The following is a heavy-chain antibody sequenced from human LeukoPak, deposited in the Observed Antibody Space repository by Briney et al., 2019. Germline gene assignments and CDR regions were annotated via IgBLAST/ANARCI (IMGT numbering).Heavy chain of an antibody. CDR3: ARESCSSTSCSLDY. D-gene: IGHD2-2*01. Sequence: GGSLRLSCAASGFTFSSYAMHWVRQAPGKGLEWVAVISYDGSNKHYADSVKGRFTISRDNSKNTLYLQMNSLRAEDTAVYYCARESCSSTSCSLDYWGQGTLVTVSS. CDR1: GFTFSSYA. CDR2: ISYDGSNK. V-gene: IGHV3-30*01. J-gene: IGHJ4*02.